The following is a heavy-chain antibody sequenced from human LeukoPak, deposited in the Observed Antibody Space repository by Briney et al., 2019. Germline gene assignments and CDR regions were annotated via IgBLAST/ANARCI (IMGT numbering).Heavy chain of an antibody. D-gene: IGHD3-22*01. Sequence: GGSLRLSCAASGFTFSSYWMSWVRQAPGKGLEWVANIKQDGSEKYYVDSVKGRFTISRDNAKNSLYLQMNSLRAEDTAVYYCARSFGYYDSSGYYLFDYWGQGTLVTVSS. CDR3: ARSFGYYDSSGYYLFDY. CDR1: GFTFSSYW. V-gene: IGHV3-7*01. CDR2: IKQDGSEK. J-gene: IGHJ4*02.